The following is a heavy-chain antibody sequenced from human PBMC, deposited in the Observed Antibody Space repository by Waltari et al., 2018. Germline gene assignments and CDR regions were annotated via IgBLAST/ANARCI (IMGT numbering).Heavy chain of an antibody. V-gene: IGHV1-69*13. CDR3: ATQRAATQSLDWFDP. Sequence: QVQLVQSGAEVKKPGSSVKVSCKASGGTFSSYAISWVRQAPGQGLEWMGGFIPVVGTANYAQKFQGRVTMTADESTSTAYMELSSLRSEDTAVYYCATQRAATQSLDWFDPWGQGTLVTVSS. CDR1: GGTFSSYA. J-gene: IGHJ5*02. CDR2: FIPVVGTA. D-gene: IGHD2-15*01.